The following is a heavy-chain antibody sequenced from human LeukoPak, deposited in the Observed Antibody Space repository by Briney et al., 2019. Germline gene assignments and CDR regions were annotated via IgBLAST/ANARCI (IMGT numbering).Heavy chain of an antibody. V-gene: IGHV3-23*01. CDR3: ARRRDDLDAFDI. Sequence: GGSLRLSCAASGFTLSSYAMNWVRQAPGKGLEWVSAISGGGDSTYYADSVKGRFIIFRDNSKNTLYLQMNSLRAEDTAVYYCARRRDDLDAFDIWGQGTMVTVSS. CDR1: GFTLSSYA. J-gene: IGHJ3*02. CDR2: ISGGGDST.